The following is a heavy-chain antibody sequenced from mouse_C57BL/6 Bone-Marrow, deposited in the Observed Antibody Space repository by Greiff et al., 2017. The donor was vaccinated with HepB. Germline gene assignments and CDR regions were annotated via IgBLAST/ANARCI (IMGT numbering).Heavy chain of an antibody. J-gene: IGHJ4*01. CDR1: GFNIQDDY. CDR3: TTLGAYAMDY. Sequence: VQLQQSGAELVRPGASVKLSCTASGFNIQDDYMHWVKQRPEQGLEWIGWIDPENGDTEYASKFQGKATITADTSSNTAYLQLSSLTSEDTAVYYCTTLGAYAMDYWGQGTSVTVSS. V-gene: IGHV14-4*01. CDR2: IDPENGDT.